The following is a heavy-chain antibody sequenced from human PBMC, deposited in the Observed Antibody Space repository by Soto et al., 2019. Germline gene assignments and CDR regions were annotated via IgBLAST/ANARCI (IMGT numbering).Heavy chain of an antibody. CDR1: GYTFTSYG. Sequence: GASVKVSCKASGYTFTSYGISWVRQAPGQGLEWMGWISAYNGNTNYAQKLQGRVTMTTDTSTSTAYMELRSLRSDDTAVYYCARDFRIQGLELHPYDAFDIWGQGTMVTVSS. CDR2: ISAYNGNT. J-gene: IGHJ3*02. D-gene: IGHD1-7*01. V-gene: IGHV1-18*01. CDR3: ARDFRIQGLELHPYDAFDI.